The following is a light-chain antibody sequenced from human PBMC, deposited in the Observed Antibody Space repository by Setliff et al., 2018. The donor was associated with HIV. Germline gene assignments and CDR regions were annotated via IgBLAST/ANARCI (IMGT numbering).Light chain of an antibody. CDR3: AAWDDSLNGLYV. V-gene: IGLV1-44*01. CDR2: RNN. J-gene: IGLJ1*01. Sequence: QPALTQPPSASGTPGQRVTISCSGSSSNIGSNTVNWYQQLPGTAPKLLIYRNNQRPSGVPDRFSGSKSGTSASLAISGLQSEDEADYYCAAWDDSLNGLYVFGTGTKVTVL. CDR1: SSNIGSNT.